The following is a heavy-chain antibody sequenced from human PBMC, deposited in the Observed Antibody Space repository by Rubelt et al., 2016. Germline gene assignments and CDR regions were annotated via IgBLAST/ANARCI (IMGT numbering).Heavy chain of an antibody. J-gene: IGHJ3*02. CDR1: GFSLSTSGVG. V-gene: IGHV2-5*02. CDR2: IYWDDDK. CDR3: APTIFEVVYHRHAAFDI. D-gene: IGHD3-3*01. Sequence: QITLKESGPTLVKPTQTLTLTCTFSGFSLSTSGVGVGWIRQPPGKALEWLALIYWDDDKRYSPSLKSRLTITKDTSKNQVVLTMTNMDPVDTATYYCAPTIFEVVYHRHAAFDIWGQGTMVTVSS.